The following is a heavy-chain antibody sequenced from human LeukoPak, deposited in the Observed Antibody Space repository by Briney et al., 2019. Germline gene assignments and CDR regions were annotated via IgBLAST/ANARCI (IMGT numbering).Heavy chain of an antibody. CDR2: IYHSGST. V-gene: IGHV4-38-2*01. D-gene: IGHD2-8*01. CDR3: ARRLNPDY. Sequence: SETLSLTCAVSGYSISSGYYWGWIRQPPGKGLEWIGSIYHSGSTYYNPSLKSRVTISIDTSKNQFSLKLSSVTAADTAVYYCARRLNPDYWGQGTLVTVSS. CDR1: GYSISSGYY. J-gene: IGHJ4*02.